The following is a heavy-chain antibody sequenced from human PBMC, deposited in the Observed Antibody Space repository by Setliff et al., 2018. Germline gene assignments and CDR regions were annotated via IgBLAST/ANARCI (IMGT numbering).Heavy chain of an antibody. CDR2: INHSGNT. CDR3: ARGHPPSDSSGYYYAY. D-gene: IGHD3-22*01. J-gene: IGHJ4*01. Sequence: PSETLSLTCAVYSGSFSGYYWSWIRQPPGKGLEWIGEINHSGNTNYNPSLKSRVTISVDTSKNQISLKLSSVTAADTAVYYCARGHPPSDSSGYYYAYWGHGTLVTVSS. V-gene: IGHV4-34*01. CDR1: SGSFSGYY.